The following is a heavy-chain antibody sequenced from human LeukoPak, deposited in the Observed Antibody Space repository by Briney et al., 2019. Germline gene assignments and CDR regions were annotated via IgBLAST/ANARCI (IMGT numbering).Heavy chain of an antibody. CDR2: ISSTGSTI. CDR1: GFTFSDFY. V-gene: IGHV3-11*01. Sequence: PGGSLRLSRAASGFTFSDFYVSWIRQPPGKGLEWLSHISSTGSTIYYADSVKGRFITSRDNGRNSVYLEMNNLRVEDTAVYYCARARGPGNRGYENGFAYWGQGSLVTVSS. D-gene: IGHD5-12*01. CDR3: ARARGPGNRGYENGFAY. J-gene: IGHJ4*02.